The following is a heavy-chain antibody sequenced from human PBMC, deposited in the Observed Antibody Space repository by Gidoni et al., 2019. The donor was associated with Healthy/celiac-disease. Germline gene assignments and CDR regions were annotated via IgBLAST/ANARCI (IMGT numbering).Heavy chain of an antibody. CDR3: AKGLSGAGYYYYGMDV. J-gene: IGHJ6*02. V-gene: IGHV3-23*01. D-gene: IGHD3-10*01. CDR2: ISGRGGST. Sequence: EVPLLESGGRLVQPGGPLRLSCAASVFTFRPSAMSWVRQAPGKGLEWVSAISGRGGSTYYADAVKGRFTISRENAKNTLYLQMNSLRAEDTAVEYCAKGLSGAGYYYYGMDVWGQGTTVTVSS. CDR1: VFTFRPSA.